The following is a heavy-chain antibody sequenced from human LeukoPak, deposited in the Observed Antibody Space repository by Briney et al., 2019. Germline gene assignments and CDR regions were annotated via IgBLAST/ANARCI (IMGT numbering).Heavy chain of an antibody. CDR3: ARDTRGDYYDSSGYFDY. J-gene: IGHJ4*02. D-gene: IGHD3-22*01. CDR2: ISYDGSNK. V-gene: IGHV3-30-3*01. CDR1: GFTFSSYA. Sequence: GGSLTLSCAASGFTFSSYAMHWVRQAPGKGLEWVAVISYDGSNKYYADSVKGRFTISRDNSKNTLYLQMNSLRAEDTAVYYCARDTRGDYYDSSGYFDYWGQGTLVTVSS.